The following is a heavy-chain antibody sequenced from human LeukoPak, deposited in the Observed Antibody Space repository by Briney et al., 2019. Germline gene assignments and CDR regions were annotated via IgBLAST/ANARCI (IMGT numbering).Heavy chain of an antibody. J-gene: IGHJ3*01. CDR1: GASISSTNNF. V-gene: IGHV4-39*01. CDR2: IYETGST. Sequence: SETLSLTCTVSGASISSTNNFWGWIRQPPGRGLEWIGNIYETGSTNYNPSLKSRVTISVDTSKNQFSLKLSSVTAADTALYYCVRPDDNSFDFWGQGTMVTVSS. D-gene: IGHD3-9*01. CDR3: VRPDDNSFDF.